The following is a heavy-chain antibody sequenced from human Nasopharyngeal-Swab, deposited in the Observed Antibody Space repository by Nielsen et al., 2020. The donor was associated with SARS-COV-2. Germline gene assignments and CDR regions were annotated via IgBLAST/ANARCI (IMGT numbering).Heavy chain of an antibody. V-gene: IGHV1-46*01. CDR1: GYTFTSYY. Sequence: ASVKVSCKASGYTFTSYYMHWVRQAPGQGLEWMGIINPSGGSTSYAQKFQGRVTTTRDTSTSTVYMELSSLRSEDTAVYYCARDRGEAANYYDSSGSFDYWGQGTLVTVSS. J-gene: IGHJ4*02. CDR3: ARDRGEAANYYDSSGSFDY. D-gene: IGHD3-22*01. CDR2: INPSGGST.